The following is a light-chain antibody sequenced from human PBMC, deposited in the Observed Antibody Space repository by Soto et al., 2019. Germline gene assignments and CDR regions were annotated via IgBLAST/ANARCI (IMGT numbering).Light chain of an antibody. CDR2: DVT. CDR1: SSDVGSYDL. V-gene: IGLV2-23*02. CDR3: CSYAGSDTYV. J-gene: IGLJ1*01. Sequence: QSALTQPASVSGSPGQSMTISCTGTSSDVGSYDLVSWYQQHPGKAPKLVISDVTKRPSGVSNRFSGSKSGNTASLTISGLQAEDEADYYCCSYAGSDTYVFGTGTKLTVL.